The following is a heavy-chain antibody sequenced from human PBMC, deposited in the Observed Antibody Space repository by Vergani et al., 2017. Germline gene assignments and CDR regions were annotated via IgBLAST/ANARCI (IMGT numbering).Heavy chain of an antibody. J-gene: IGHJ6*02. CDR2: IRYNGTNK. CDR3: AKVGGSGSYSDC. Sequence: QVQLVESGGGVVQPGGSLRLSCAASGFTFSSYGMHWVRQAPGKGLEWVAFIRYNGTNKHYADSVKGRFTISRDNSKNTLYLQMNSLRGEDTAVYYCAKVGGSGSYSDCWGQGTTVTVSS. CDR1: GFTFSSYG. V-gene: IGHV3-30*02. D-gene: IGHD3-10*01.